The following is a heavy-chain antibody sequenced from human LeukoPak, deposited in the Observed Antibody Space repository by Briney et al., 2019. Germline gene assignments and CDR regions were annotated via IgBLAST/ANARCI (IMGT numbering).Heavy chain of an antibody. Sequence: SETLSLTCAVSGYSISSGYYWGWIRQPPGKGLEWIGSIYHSGSTYYNPSLKSRVTISVDTSKNQFSLKLSSVTAADTAVYYCARSGDHMVRGVHYWDWFDPWGQGTLVTVSS. D-gene: IGHD3-10*01. V-gene: IGHV4-38-2*01. J-gene: IGHJ5*02. CDR3: ARSGDHMVRGVHYWDWFDP. CDR1: GYSISSGYY. CDR2: IYHSGST.